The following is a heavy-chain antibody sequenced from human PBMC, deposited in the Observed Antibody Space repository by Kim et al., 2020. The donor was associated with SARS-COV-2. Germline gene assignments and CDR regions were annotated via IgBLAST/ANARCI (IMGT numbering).Heavy chain of an antibody. D-gene: IGHD5-12*01. J-gene: IGHJ4*01. Sequence: SETLSLTCTVSGGSISSYYLNWIRQPPGKGLEWIGYIYYSGSTNYNPALKSRVTISVDTSKNQFSLQLSSVTAADTAVYYCARARVVEMATPHYFDYWG. CDR2: IYYSGST. V-gene: IGHV4-59*01. CDR1: GGSISSYY. CDR3: ARARVVEMATPHYFDY.